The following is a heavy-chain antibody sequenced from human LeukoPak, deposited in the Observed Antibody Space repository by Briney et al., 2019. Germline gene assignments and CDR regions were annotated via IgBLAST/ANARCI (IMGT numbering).Heavy chain of an antibody. V-gene: IGHV3-7*03. Sequence: GGSLRLSCAASGFTFSSYWMSWVRQAPGKGLEWVANIKQDGSEKYYVDSVKGRFIISRDNAKNSLYLQMNSLRAEDTAVYYCAKDRVSSSSVPFDYWGQGTLVTVSS. CDR3: AKDRVSSSSVPFDY. J-gene: IGHJ4*02. CDR1: GFTFSSYW. D-gene: IGHD6-6*01. CDR2: IKQDGSEK.